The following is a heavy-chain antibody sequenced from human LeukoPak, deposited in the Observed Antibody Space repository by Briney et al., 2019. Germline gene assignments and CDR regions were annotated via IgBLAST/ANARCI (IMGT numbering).Heavy chain of an antibody. Sequence: SETLSLTCAVSGGSISSGGYYWSWIRQPPGTGLEWIGEINHSGSTNYNPSLKSRVTISVDTSKNQFSLKLSSVTAADTAVYYCATYRRGYSYGYDYWGQGTLVTVSS. D-gene: IGHD5-18*01. CDR3: ATYRRGYSYGYDY. CDR1: GGSISSGGYY. J-gene: IGHJ4*02. CDR2: INHSGST. V-gene: IGHV4-34*01.